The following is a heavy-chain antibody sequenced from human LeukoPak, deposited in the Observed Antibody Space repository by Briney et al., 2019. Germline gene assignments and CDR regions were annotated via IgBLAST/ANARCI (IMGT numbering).Heavy chain of an antibody. V-gene: IGHV1-18*01. J-gene: IGHJ3*02. CDR1: GYTFTSYG. Sequence: GASVKVSCKASGYTFTSYGISWVRQAPGQGLEWMGWISAYNGNTNYAQKLQGRVTMTTDTSTSTAYMELRSLRSDDTAVYYCARDWSSGVRRYCSGGSCYPDAFDIWGQGAMVTVSS. CDR2: ISAYNGNT. CDR3: ARDWSSGVRRYCSGGSCYPDAFDI. D-gene: IGHD2-15*01.